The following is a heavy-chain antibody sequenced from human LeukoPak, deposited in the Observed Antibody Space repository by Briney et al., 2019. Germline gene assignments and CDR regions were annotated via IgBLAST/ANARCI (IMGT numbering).Heavy chain of an antibody. V-gene: IGHV1-8*01. J-gene: IGHJ4*02. Sequence: GASVKVSCKASGYTFTSYDINWVRRATGQGLEWMGWMNPNSGNTGYAQKFQGRVTMTRNTSISTAYMELSSLRSEDTAVYYCARGAYYYDSSGYNFDYWGQGTLVTVSS. CDR1: GYTFTSYD. CDR2: MNPNSGNT. D-gene: IGHD3-22*01. CDR3: ARGAYYYDSSGYNFDY.